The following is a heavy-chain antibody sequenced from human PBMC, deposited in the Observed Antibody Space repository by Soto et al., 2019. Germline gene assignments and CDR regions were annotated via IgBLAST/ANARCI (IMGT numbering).Heavy chain of an antibody. CDR2: IYSGGST. V-gene: IGHV3-66*04. J-gene: IGHJ5*02. CDR1: GFTVSSHY. Sequence: EVQLVESGGGLVQPGGSLRLSCAVSGFTVSSHYMSWVRQAPGKGLEWVSVIYSGGSTYYADSVKGRFTISRDNSKNTLYLQMNSLRAEDSAVYYCGQHGWFDPWGQGTLVTVSS. CDR3: GQHGWFDP.